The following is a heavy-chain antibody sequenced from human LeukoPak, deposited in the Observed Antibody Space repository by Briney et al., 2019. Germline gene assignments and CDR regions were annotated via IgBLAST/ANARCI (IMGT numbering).Heavy chain of an antibody. J-gene: IGHJ4*02. CDR2: ISADNGDT. V-gene: IGHV1-18*01. D-gene: IGHD3-16*01. CDR1: GYIFTIYG. Sequence: ASVKVSCKASGYIFTIYGINWVRQAPGQGLERMGWISADNGDTNYAQKFQGRVNMTTDTSTSTVYMELRSLRSDDTALYYCARGGTPTTTFGGYWGQGTMVTVSS. CDR3: ARGGTPTTTFGGY.